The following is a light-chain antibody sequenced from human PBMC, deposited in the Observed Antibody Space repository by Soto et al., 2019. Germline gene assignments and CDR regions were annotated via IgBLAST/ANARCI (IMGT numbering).Light chain of an antibody. CDR1: SSDVGGYNY. V-gene: IGLV2-14*01. CDR2: EVS. Sequence: QAVVTQPASVSGSPGQSITISCTGTSSDVGGYNYVSWYQQHPGKAPKLMIYEVSNRPSGVSNRFSGSKSGNTASLTISGLQAEDEADYYCSSYTSSSTPRVFGTGTKLTVL. J-gene: IGLJ1*01. CDR3: SSYTSSSTPRV.